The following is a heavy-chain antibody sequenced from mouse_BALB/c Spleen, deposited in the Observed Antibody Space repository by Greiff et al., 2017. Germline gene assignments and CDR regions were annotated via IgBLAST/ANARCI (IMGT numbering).Heavy chain of an antibody. D-gene: IGHD1-2*01. CDR1: GYTFTSYW. J-gene: IGHJ4*01. Sequence: QVQLQQPGSVLVRPGASVKLSCKASGYTFTSYWMHWVKQRPGQGLEWIGYINPSTGYTEYNQKFKDKATLTADKSSSTAYMQLSSLTSEDSAVYYCARDHYYGYVYYAMDYWGQGTSVTVSS. CDR3: ARDHYYGYVYYAMDY. V-gene: IGHV1-4*01. CDR2: INPSTGYT.